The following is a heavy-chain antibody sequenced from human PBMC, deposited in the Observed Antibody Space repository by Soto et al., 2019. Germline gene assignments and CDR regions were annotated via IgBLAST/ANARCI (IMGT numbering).Heavy chain of an antibody. D-gene: IGHD5-12*01. CDR1: RLTPNNKY. V-gene: IGHV3-66*01. CDR2: IYSGGST. Sequence: SRLTPNNKYISWVRQAPGKGLEWVSVIYSGGSTYYADSVKGRFTISRDNSKNTLYLQMNSLRAEDTAVYYCAREDGYRGGDAFDIWGQGTMVTVSS. J-gene: IGHJ3*02. CDR3: AREDGYRGGDAFDI.